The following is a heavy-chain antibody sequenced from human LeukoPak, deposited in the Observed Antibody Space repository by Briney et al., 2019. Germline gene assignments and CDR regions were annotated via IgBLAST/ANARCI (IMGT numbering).Heavy chain of an antibody. J-gene: IGHJ4*02. CDR2: IKEDGSEK. D-gene: IGHD1-7*01. CDR3: AREMGLNYGDY. Sequence: GGSLRLSCAASGFTFSTYWMTWVRQAPGKGLEWVANIKEDGSEKYYVDSVRGRFTISRDNAKNSLYLQMNSLRAEDTAVYYCAREMGLNYGDYWGQGTLVTVSS. V-gene: IGHV3-7*05. CDR1: GFTFSTYW.